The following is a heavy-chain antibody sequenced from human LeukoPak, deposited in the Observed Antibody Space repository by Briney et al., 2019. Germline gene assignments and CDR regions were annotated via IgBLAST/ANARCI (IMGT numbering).Heavy chain of an antibody. CDR3: ARARTPAGVLDY. D-gene: IGHD2-2*01. V-gene: IGHV1-69*05. CDR1: GGTFSSYA. Sequence: SVMVSCKASGGTFSSYAISWVRQAPGQGLEWMGGIIPIFGTANYAQKFQGRVTITTDESTSTAYMELSSLRSEDTAAYFCARARTPAGVLDYWGQGTLVTVSS. J-gene: IGHJ4*02. CDR2: IIPIFGTA.